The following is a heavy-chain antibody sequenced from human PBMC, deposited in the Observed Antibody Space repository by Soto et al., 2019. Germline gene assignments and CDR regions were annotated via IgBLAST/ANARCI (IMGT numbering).Heavy chain of an antibody. J-gene: IGHJ4*02. CDR1: GGSINTLY. CDR3: AREGSYSAYNFAHGIQLWSFDF. D-gene: IGHD5-12*01. CDR2: IFSSGST. Sequence: SETLSLTCTVSGGSINTLYWSWVRQPAGKGLEWIGRIFSSGSTSFNPSLESRVAMSVDTSKNHFSLNLSSVTAADMAVYYCAREGSYSAYNFAHGIQLWSFDFWGQGALVTVSS. V-gene: IGHV4-4*07.